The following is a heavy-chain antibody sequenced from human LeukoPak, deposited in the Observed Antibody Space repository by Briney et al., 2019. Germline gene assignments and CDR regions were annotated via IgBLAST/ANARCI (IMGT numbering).Heavy chain of an antibody. CDR3: ARHADTYYYDSSGFNWFDP. CDR1: GGSISSYY. CDR2: IYYSGST. V-gene: IGHV4-59*08. Sequence: SETLSLTCTASGGSISSYYWSWIRQPPGEGLEWIGYIYYSGSTNYNPSLKSRVTISVDTSENQFSLKLSSVTAADTAVYYCARHADTYYYDSSGFNWFDPWGQGTLVTVSS. D-gene: IGHD3-22*01. J-gene: IGHJ5*02.